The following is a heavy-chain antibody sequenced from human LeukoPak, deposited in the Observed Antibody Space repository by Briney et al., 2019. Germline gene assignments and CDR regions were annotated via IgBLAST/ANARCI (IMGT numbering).Heavy chain of an antibody. CDR3: AGDPFVEMATARPP. D-gene: IGHD5-24*01. J-gene: IGHJ5*02. CDR2: IYYSGST. CDR1: GGSISSYY. V-gene: IGHV4-59*08. Sequence: SETLSLTCTVSGGSISSYYWSWTRQPPGKGLEWSGYIYYSGSTNYNPSLKSRVTISVDTSKNQFSLKLSSVTAADTAVYYCAGDPFVEMATARPPWGQGTLVTVSS.